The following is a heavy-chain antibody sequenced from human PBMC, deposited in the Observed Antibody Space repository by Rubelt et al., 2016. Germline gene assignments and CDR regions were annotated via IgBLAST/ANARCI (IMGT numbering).Heavy chain of an antibody. CDR1: GDSISSYY. V-gene: IGHV4-59*08. CDR2: VFYTGSA. J-gene: IGHJ6*02. CDR3: ASNTKYSNWHGMNA. Sequence: QMQLEESGPGLVKPSETLSLTCTVSGDSISSYYWSWIRQPPGRGLEWIGYVFYTGSANYNPSLKRRVTISVDTSRNQFSRKLSSVTAADTAVYYCASNTKYSNWHGMNAWGQGTTVIVSS. D-gene: IGHD6-6*01.